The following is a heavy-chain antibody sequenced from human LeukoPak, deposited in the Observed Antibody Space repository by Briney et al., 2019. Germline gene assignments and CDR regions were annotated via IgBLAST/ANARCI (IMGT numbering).Heavy chain of an antibody. J-gene: IGHJ2*01. CDR2: IHYIGNT. CDR3: ARLKQQVGTTYWYFDL. CDR1: GGSITSSSYS. D-gene: IGHD6-13*01. Sequence: TSSETLSLTCTVSGGSITSSSYSWGWIRQPPGKGLEWIGSIHYIGNTYYNPSLKSRVTISVDTSKNQFSLKLSSVTAADTAVYYCARLKQQVGTTYWYFDLWGRGTLVTVSP. V-gene: IGHV4-39*07.